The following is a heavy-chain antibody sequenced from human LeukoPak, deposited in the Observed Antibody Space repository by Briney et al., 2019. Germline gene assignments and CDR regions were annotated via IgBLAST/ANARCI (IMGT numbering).Heavy chain of an antibody. CDR3: ARDRPHNWFDP. CDR1: GFTFNSYW. CDR2: IDNDGRDT. Sequence: PGGSLRLSCAASGFTFNSYWMHWVRQAPGKGLVWVSRIDNDGRDTTYADSVRGRFTISRDNGKNTVYLQMNSLRPEDTAVYYCARDRPHNWFDPWGQGTLVTVSS. V-gene: IGHV3-74*01. J-gene: IGHJ5*02.